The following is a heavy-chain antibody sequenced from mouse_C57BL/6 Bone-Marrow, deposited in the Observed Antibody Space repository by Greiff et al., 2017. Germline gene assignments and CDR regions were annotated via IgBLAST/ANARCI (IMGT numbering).Heavy chain of an antibody. CDR3: TRKANWVFAY. V-gene: IGHV1-15*01. CDR1: GYTFTDYE. J-gene: IGHJ3*01. D-gene: IGHD4-1*01. Sequence: QVQLQQSGAELVRPGASVTLSCKASGYTFTDYEMHWVKQTPVHGLEWIGAIDPETGGTAYNQKFKGKAILTADKSSSTAYMELRSLTSEDSAVYYCTRKANWVFAYWGQGTLVTVSA. CDR2: IDPETGGT.